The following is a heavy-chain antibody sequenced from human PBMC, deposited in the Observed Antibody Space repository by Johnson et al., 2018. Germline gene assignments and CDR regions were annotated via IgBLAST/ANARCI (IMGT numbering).Heavy chain of an antibody. CDR2: ISSDDTAK. D-gene: IGHD2-21*01. J-gene: IGHJ6*02. Sequence: QVQLVQSGGGVVQPGKSLRLSCVASGFSFSAYAMHWVRQAPGKGLEWVTLISSDDTAKLYADSVKGRFTISRDASKNTLYLEMNSLRPEDTAGYYCARGHIGYNYGMDVWGQGTTVTVSS. CDR3: ARGHIGYNYGMDV. CDR1: GFSFSAYA. V-gene: IGHV3-30*03.